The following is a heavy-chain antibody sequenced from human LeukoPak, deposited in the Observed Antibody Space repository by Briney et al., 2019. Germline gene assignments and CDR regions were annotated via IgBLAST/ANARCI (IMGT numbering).Heavy chain of an antibody. V-gene: IGHV4-34*01. CDR3: ARFSLSGVLL. J-gene: IGHJ4*02. D-gene: IGHD3-10*01. CDR2: INHSGST. Sequence: SETLSLTCAVYGGSFSGYYWSWIRQPPGKGLEWIGEINHSGSTNYNPSLKSRVTISVDTSKNQFSLKLSSVTAADTAVYYCARFSLSGVLLWGQGTLVTVSS. CDR1: GGSFSGYY.